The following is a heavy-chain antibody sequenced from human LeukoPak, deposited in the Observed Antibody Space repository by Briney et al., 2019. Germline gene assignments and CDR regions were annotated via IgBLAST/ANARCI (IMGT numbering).Heavy chain of an antibody. V-gene: IGHV3-7*03. Sequence: GGSLRLSCAPSGFTFSSYWMSWVRQAPGKGLEWVANIKQDGSEKYYVDSVKGRFTISRDNAKNSLYLQMNSLRAEDTAVYYCARKESPYGSGSYNPFDYWGQGTLVTVSS. J-gene: IGHJ4*02. CDR2: IKQDGSEK. CDR3: ARKESPYGSGSYNPFDY. D-gene: IGHD3-10*01. CDR1: GFTFSSYW.